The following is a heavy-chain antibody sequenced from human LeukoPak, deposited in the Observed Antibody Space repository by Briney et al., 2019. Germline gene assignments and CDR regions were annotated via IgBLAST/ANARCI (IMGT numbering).Heavy chain of an antibody. J-gene: IGHJ6*03. Sequence: PSETLSLTCTVSGGSISSSRYYWGWIRQRPGQGLGWSGYIYYSGSTSYNPSLKSRVTISLDTSRTQFSLELASVTAADTAVYYCARIRGWEGSRYYYYYYMDVWGKGTTVTVSS. V-gene: IGHV4-61*05. D-gene: IGHD1-26*01. CDR3: ARIRGWEGSRYYYYYYMDV. CDR1: GGSISSSRYY. CDR2: IYYSGST.